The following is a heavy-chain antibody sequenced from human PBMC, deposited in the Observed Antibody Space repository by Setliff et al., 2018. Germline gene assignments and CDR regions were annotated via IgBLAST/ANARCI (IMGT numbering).Heavy chain of an antibody. D-gene: IGHD3-22*01. CDR1: GFTFSSYG. Sequence: PGGSLRLSCAASGFTFSSYGMHWVRQAPGKGLEWVAVIWYDGSNKYYADSVKGRFTISRDNSKNTLYLQMNSLRAEDTAVYYCARERYDSRSWYFDLWGRGTLVTVSS. J-gene: IGHJ2*01. V-gene: IGHV3-33*01. CDR3: ARERYDSRSWYFDL. CDR2: IWYDGSNK.